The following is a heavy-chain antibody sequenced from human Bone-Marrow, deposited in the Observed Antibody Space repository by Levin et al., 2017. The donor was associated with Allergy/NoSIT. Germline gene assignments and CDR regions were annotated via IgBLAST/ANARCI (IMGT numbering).Heavy chain of an antibody. CDR3: ARWGGDILTGLMDV. CDR1: EYSFTNYW. D-gene: IGHD3-9*01. CDR2: IYPGDSDT. Sequence: GESLKISCKGSEYSFTNYWIGWVRQMPGKGLEWMGIIYPGDSDTRYSPSFQGQVTISADRSINTAYLQWSSLKASDTAMYYCARWGGDILTGLMDVWGKGTTVSVSS. J-gene: IGHJ6*04. V-gene: IGHV5-51*01.